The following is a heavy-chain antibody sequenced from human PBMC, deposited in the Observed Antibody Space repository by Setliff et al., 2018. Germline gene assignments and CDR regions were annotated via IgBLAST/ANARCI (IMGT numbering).Heavy chain of an antibody. J-gene: IGHJ5*01. CDR2: IRSKAYGGTT. CDR3: LKGGWGATFHS. D-gene: IGHD1-26*01. V-gene: IGHV3-49*04. Sequence: GGSLRLSCTASGFTFGDYAMSWVRQAPGKGLEWVGFIRSKAYGGTTEYAASVKGRFTISRDDSKSIAYPQMNSLKTEDTAIYYCLKGGWGATFHSWGQGTLVTVSS. CDR1: GFTFGDYA.